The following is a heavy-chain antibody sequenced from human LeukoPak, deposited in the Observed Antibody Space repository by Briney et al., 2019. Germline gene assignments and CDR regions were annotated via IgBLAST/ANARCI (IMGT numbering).Heavy chain of an antibody. CDR1: GGSISSYY. J-gene: IGHJ3*02. CDR3: ARDDVVPGAFDI. Sequence: SETLSLTCTVSGGSISSYYWSWIRQPPGKGLEWIGYIYYSGSTNYNPSLKSRVTISVDTSKNQFSLKLSSVTAADTAVYYCARDDVVPGAFDIWGQGTMVTVSS. D-gene: IGHD2-2*01. CDR2: IYYSGST. V-gene: IGHV4-59*01.